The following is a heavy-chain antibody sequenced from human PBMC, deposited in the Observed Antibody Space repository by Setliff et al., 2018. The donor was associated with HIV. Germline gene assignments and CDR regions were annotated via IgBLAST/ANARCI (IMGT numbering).Heavy chain of an antibody. CDR1: GFTFSDYY. D-gene: IGHD3-16*01. V-gene: IGHV3-11*04. CDR3: ARYFYASSSSAIDA. CDR2: ISSSGSTI. Sequence: PGGSLRLSCAASGFTFSDYYMSWIRQAPGKGLEWVSYISSSGSTIYYADSVKGRFTISRDNAANSLYLQMNSLRVEDTAIYFCARYFYASSSSAIDAWGQGMPVTVSS. J-gene: IGHJ5*02.